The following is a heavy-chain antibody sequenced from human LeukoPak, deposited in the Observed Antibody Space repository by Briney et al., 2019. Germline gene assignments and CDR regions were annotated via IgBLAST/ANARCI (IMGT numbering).Heavy chain of an antibody. CDR3: VKGRTGTYTLDY. D-gene: IGHD3-10*01. CDR1: GFTFSNYA. J-gene: IGHJ4*02. CDR2: ISDDGSRQ. Sequence: GGSLRLSCAATGFTFSNYAIHWGRQAPGKGLEWVAFISDDGSRQHYADSVKGRFTISRDNSKNTLNLQMNSLRAEDTAVYYCVKGRTGTYTLDYWGQGTLVTVSS. V-gene: IGHV3-30-3*01.